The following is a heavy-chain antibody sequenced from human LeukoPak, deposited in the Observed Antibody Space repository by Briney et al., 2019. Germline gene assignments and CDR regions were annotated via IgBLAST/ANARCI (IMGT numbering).Heavy chain of an antibody. V-gene: IGHV4-4*07. D-gene: IGHD3-3*01. J-gene: IGHJ3*02. Sequence: EPSETLSLTCSVSGGSMNTHYWNWIRQPAGKGLEWIGRIYTSGSTNHNPSLKSRVIMSLDTSKSQFSLSLSSVTAADTAVYYCARDNNGLYFGVRGFDIWGQGKMVIVSS. CDR1: GGSMNTHY. CDR3: ARDNNGLYFGVRGFDI. CDR2: IYTSGST.